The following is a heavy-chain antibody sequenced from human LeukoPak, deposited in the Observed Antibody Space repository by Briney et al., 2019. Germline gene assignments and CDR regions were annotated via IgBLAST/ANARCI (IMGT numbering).Heavy chain of an antibody. CDR2: IYYSGST. V-gene: IGHV4-39*07. D-gene: IGHD3-22*01. J-gene: IGHJ3*02. Sequence: SETLSLTCTVSGGSISSYYWGWIRQPPGKGLEWIGNIYYSGSTYYNPSLKSRLPISVDPSKNQFSLKLSSVTPADTSVYYCVRDSSGYYHPLRAFDIWGQGTMVTVSS. CDR1: GGSISSYY. CDR3: VRDSSGYYHPLRAFDI.